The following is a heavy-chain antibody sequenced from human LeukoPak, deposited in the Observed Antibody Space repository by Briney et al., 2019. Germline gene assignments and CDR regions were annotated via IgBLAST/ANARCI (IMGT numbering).Heavy chain of an antibody. V-gene: IGHV4-39*01. D-gene: IGHD4-17*01. Sequence: SETLSLTCTVSGDSISSSHYYWGWIRQSPGKGLEWIGSIYYSGSTYYNPSLKSRVTISVDTSKNQFSLKLSSVTAADTAVYYCASRGAHGDYWYFDLWGRGTLVTVSS. J-gene: IGHJ2*01. CDR2: IYYSGST. CDR3: ASRGAHGDYWYFDL. CDR1: GDSISSSHYY.